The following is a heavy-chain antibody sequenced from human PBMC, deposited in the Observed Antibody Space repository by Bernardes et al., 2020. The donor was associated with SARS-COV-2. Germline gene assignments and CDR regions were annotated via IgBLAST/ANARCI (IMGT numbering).Heavy chain of an antibody. V-gene: IGHV4-39*01. D-gene: IGHD6-6*01. CDR3: ASLSIAPQPRPLEFENYYYGMDV. CDR1: CGSLSSSSYS. J-gene: IGHJ6*04. Sequence: SETLSLSCTVSCGSLSSSSYSWRSIRLPPGKGLAWIGSFSYSGGTYYNPSLKRPFTISVDTSKNQFSLKLSSVNAADTAVYYCASLSIAPQPRPLEFENYYYGMDVWGEGTKVTVSS. CDR2: FSYSGGT.